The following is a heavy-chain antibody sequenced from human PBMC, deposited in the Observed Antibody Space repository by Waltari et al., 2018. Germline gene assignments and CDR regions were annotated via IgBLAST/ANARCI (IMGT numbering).Heavy chain of an antibody. J-gene: IGHJ4*02. CDR2: ISWNSGSI. D-gene: IGHD1-26*01. CDR3: AKDIRSGSYSGFDY. V-gene: IGHV3-9*01. Sequence: EVQLVESGGGLVQPGRSLRLSCAASGFTFAAYAMHWVRQAPGKGLEWVSGISWNSGSIGYADSVKGRFTISRDNAKNSLYLQMNSLRAEDTALYYCAKDIRSGSYSGFDYWGQGTLVTVSS. CDR1: GFTFAAYA.